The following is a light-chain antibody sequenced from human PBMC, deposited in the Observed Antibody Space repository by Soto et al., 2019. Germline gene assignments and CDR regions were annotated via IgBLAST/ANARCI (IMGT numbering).Light chain of an antibody. CDR2: SNN. Sequence: QSVLTQPPSASGTPGQRVTISCSGSRSNIGSNTVNWYQQLTGTAPKLLIHSNNQRPSGVPDRFSGSKSATSASLAVSGLQSEDEADYYCAAWDDSLNAWVFGGGTKLTVL. J-gene: IGLJ3*02. CDR3: AAWDDSLNAWV. V-gene: IGLV1-44*01. CDR1: RSNIGSNT.